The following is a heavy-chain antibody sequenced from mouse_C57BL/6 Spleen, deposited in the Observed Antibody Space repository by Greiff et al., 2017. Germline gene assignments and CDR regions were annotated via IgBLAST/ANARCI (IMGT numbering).Heavy chain of an antibody. CDR3: ARSATTAFDY. J-gene: IGHJ2*01. D-gene: IGHD1-2*01. CDR1: GYAFTNYL. CDR2: INPGSGGT. Sequence: VQVVESGAELVRPGTSVKVSCKASGYAFTNYLIEWVKQRPGQGLEWIGVINPGSGGTNYNEKFKGKATLTADKSSSTAYMQLSSLTSEDSAVYFCARSATTAFDYWGQGTTLTVSS. V-gene: IGHV1-54*01.